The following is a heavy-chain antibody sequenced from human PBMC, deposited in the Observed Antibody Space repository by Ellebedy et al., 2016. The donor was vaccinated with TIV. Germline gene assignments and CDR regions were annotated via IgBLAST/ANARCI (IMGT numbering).Heavy chain of an antibody. CDR1: GYTLTELS. CDR3: ATGLAGWELAFEY. Sequence: AASVKVSCKVSGYTLTELSMHWVRQAPGQGLEWMGGFDPEDGETIDAQKFQGRVTMTEDTSPDTAYREVTSLRSEDTAVYYCATGLAGWELAFEYWGQGTLVIVSS. CDR2: FDPEDGET. D-gene: IGHD4-23*01. J-gene: IGHJ4*02. V-gene: IGHV1-24*01.